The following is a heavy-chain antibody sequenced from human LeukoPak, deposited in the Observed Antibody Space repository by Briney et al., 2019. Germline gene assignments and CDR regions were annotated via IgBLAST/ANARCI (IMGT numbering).Heavy chain of an antibody. J-gene: IGHJ3*02. V-gene: IGHV1-69*13. CDR2: IIPIFGTA. CDR1: GGTFSSYA. D-gene: IGHD3-9*01. CDR3: ARDLDDILTPSDAFDI. Sequence: GASVKVSCKASGGTFSSYAISWVRQAPGQGLEWMGGIIPIFGTANYAQKFQGRVTITADESTSTAYMELRSLRSDDTAVYYCARDLDDILTPSDAFDIWGQGTMVTVSS.